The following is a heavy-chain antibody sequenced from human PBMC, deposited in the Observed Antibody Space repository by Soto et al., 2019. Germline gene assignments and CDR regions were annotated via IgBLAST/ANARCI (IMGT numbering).Heavy chain of an antibody. CDR1: GYIFTRYS. D-gene: IGHD6-19*01. Sequence: QVQLVQSGAEVKKPGASVKVCCKTSGYIFTRYSISWVRQAPGQGLEWMGWISAYNGDTNYAQKLQGRVTMTTDASTSTAYMELRSLRSDDTAMYYCARDHAGSGWFRFDYWGQGTLVTVSS. J-gene: IGHJ4*02. V-gene: IGHV1-18*01. CDR3: ARDHAGSGWFRFDY. CDR2: ISAYNGDT.